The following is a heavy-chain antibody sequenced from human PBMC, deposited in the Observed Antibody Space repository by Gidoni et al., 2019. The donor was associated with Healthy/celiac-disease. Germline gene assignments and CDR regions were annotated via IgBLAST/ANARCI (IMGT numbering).Heavy chain of an antibody. CDR2: LYYSGST. V-gene: IGHV4-59*01. CDR1: GGAISSYY. J-gene: IGHJ6*02. D-gene: IGHD4-17*01. CDR3: ARDSTVTHDNYYYYYGMDV. Sequence: QVQLQESGPGLVKPSETLSLTCTVSGGAISSYYWSWIRQPPGKGLEWIGYLYYSGSTNYNPSLKSRVTISVDTSKNQFSLKLSSVTAADTAVYYCARDSTVTHDNYYYYYGMDVWGQGTTVTVSS.